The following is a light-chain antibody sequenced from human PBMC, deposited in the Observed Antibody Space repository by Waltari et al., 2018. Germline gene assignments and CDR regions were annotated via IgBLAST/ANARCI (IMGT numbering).Light chain of an antibody. V-gene: IGLV7-46*01. CDR3: LLSYSGARV. CDR1: TGPVTSAHY. Sequence: QAVVTQEPSLTVSPGGTVTLTCGSSTGPVTSAHYPYWFQQKSGQAPRTLIYHTSNRRSWRPARFSGSLLGGKAALTLSGAQSEDEAEYYCLLSYSGARVFGAGTKVTVL. CDR2: HTS. J-gene: IGLJ1*01.